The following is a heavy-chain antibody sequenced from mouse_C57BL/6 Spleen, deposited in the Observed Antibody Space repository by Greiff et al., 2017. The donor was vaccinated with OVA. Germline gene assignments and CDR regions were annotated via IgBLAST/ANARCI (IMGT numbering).Heavy chain of an antibody. CDR1: GYTFTDYN. J-gene: IGHJ1*03. D-gene: IGHD1-1*01. V-gene: IGHV1-22*01. Sequence: EVQLQQSGPELVKPGASVKMSCKASGYTFTDYNMHWVKQSHGKSLEWIGYINPNNGGTSYNQKFKGKATLTVNKSSSTAYMELRSLTSEESAVYYCARWGSSYGYFDVWGTGTTVTVSS. CDR3: ARWGSSYGYFDV. CDR2: INPNNGGT.